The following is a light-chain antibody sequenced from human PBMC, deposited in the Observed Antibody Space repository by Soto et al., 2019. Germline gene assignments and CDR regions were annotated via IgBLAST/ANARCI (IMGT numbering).Light chain of an antibody. CDR3: QQYYNWPIT. J-gene: IGKJ5*01. Sequence: EIMMTQSPATLSVSPGERATLSCRANQIVSSNLAWYQQKPGQAPRLLIYGASTRSTGIPGRFSGSGSGTEFTLTISSLQSEDFAVYYCQQYYNWPITFGQGTRLENK. V-gene: IGKV3-15*01. CDR2: GAS. CDR1: QIVSSN.